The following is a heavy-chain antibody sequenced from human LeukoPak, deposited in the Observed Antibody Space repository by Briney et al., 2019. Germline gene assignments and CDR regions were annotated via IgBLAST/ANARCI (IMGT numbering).Heavy chain of an antibody. V-gene: IGHV3-66*02. J-gene: IGHJ4*02. Sequence: GGSLRLSCAASGFTVSSNYMNWVRQAPGKGLEWVSVLYSAGNTFYADSVKGRFTISRDNSKNTLYLQMNSLRPEDTAVYYCVRAREYLAIDYWGQGTLVTVSS. CDR1: GFTVSSNY. CDR2: LYSAGNT. CDR3: VRAREYLAIDY. D-gene: IGHD2/OR15-2a*01.